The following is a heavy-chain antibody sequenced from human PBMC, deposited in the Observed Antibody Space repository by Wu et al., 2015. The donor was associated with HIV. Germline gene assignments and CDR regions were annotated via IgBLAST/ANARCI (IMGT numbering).Heavy chain of an antibody. CDR3: ARAGSSAVGPHRASVDY. V-gene: IGHV1-2*02. CDR1: GYTFTDYF. CDR2: TNLNTGGT. D-gene: IGHD1-26*01. Sequence: QVQLVQSGAEVKKPGASVKVSCKASGYTFTDYFIHWVRQAPGQGLEWMGWTNLNTGGTNYAPKFQGRVTMTRDTSISTAYMELSRLRSDDTAVYYCARAGSSAVGPHRASVDYWGQGTLVTVSS. J-gene: IGHJ4*02.